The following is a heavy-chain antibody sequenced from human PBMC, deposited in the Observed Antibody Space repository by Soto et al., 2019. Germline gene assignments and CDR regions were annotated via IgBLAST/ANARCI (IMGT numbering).Heavy chain of an antibody. V-gene: IGHV3-30*18. CDR2: ISYDGSNK. J-gene: IGHJ6*02. Sequence: QVQMVESGGGVVQPGRSLRLSCAASGFTFSSYGMHWVRHAPGKGLEWVAVISYDGSNKYYADSVKGRFTISRDNSKNTLHLQISSLRAEDTAVYYCAKGEQLGYYYGMDVLGQGTTVTVSS. CDR1: GFTFSSYG. CDR3: AKGEQLGYYYGMDV. D-gene: IGHD6-6*01.